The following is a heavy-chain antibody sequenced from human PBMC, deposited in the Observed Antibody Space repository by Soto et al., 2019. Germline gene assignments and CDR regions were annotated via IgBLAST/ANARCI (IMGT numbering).Heavy chain of an antibody. CDR3: AREPKQNYDSSPWNGGFDS. CDR2: IYYTGNN. J-gene: IGHJ4*02. V-gene: IGHV4-30-4*01. Sequence: SETLSLTRTVSGDSISSPHYYWTWIRQPPGKGLEWVGYIYYTGNNFYNPALKSRVAMSVDPSTNQFSLKLASVTDADTAVYFCAREPKQNYDSSPWNGGFDSWGPGTLVTVSS. CDR1: GDSISSPHYY. D-gene: IGHD3-22*01.